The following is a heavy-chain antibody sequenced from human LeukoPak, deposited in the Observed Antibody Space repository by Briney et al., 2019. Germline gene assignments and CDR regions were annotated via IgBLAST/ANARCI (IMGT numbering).Heavy chain of an antibody. CDR3: ARDSGGYDADYYYYYMDV. J-gene: IGHJ6*03. CDR1: GGSLSSGSYY. D-gene: IGHD5-12*01. CDR2: SYISGST. V-gene: IGHV4-61*09. Sequence: PSHTLSLTCTVSGGSLSSGSYYWNWLRQPAGTGLEWIGHSYISGSTNYNPSLKSRVTISVDTSKNQFSLKLSSVTAADTAVYYCARDSGGYDADYYYYYMDVWGKGTTVTISS.